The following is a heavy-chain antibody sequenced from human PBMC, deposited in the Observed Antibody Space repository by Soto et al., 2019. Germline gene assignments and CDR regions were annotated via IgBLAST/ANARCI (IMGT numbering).Heavy chain of an antibody. Sequence: SETLSLTCTVSGGSISSAAYYWSWIRQNPGKDLEWIGYISHSGSTYYTPSLKSRVIISADTSKNQFSLNLNSVTAADTAVYYCAREYTYGSNFFDCWGQGALVTVSS. CDR2: ISHSGST. J-gene: IGHJ4*02. CDR1: GGSISSAAYY. CDR3: AREYTYGSNFFDC. D-gene: IGHD5-18*01. V-gene: IGHV4-31*03.